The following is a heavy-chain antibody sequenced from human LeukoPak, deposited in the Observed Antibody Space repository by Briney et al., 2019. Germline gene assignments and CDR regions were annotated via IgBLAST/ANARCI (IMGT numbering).Heavy chain of an antibody. CDR3: ARRMGGGGRRFDY. D-gene: IGHD3-16*01. V-gene: IGHV3-23*01. CDR1: GFTFSSYA. CDR2: ISSNGGIT. J-gene: IGHJ4*02. Sequence: GGSLRLSCAASGFTFSSYAMSWVRQAPGKGLEWVSAISSNGGITYDADSVKGRFTISRDNSKNTLYLQMNSLRPEDTAVYYWARRMGGGGRRFDYWGQGTLVTVSS.